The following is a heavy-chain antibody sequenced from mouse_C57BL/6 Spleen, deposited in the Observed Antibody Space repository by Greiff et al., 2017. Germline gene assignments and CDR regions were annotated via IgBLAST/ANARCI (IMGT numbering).Heavy chain of an antibody. CDR2: FHPYNDDT. V-gene: IGHV1-47*01. CDR1: GYTFTTYP. CDR3: ARKGDYDGGYFDV. J-gene: IGHJ1*03. Sequence: QVQLKESGAELVKPGASVKMSCKASGYTFTTYPIEWMKQNHGKSLEWIGNFHPYNDDTKYNEKFKGKATLTVEKSSSTVYLELSRLTSDDSAVYYCARKGDYDGGYFDVWGTGTTVTVSS. D-gene: IGHD2-4*01.